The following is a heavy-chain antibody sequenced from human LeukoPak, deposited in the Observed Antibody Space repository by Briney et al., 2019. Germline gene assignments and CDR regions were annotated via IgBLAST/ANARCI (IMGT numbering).Heavy chain of an antibody. V-gene: IGHV4-59*01. Sequence: PSETLSLTCTVSGGSISSYYWSWIRQPPGKGLEWIGYIYYSGSPNYNPSLKSRVTISVDTSKNQFSLKLSSVTAADTAVYYCARGAGWYDYWGQGTLVTVSS. CDR1: GGSISSYY. CDR3: ARGAGWYDY. J-gene: IGHJ4*02. CDR2: IYYSGSP. D-gene: IGHD6-19*01.